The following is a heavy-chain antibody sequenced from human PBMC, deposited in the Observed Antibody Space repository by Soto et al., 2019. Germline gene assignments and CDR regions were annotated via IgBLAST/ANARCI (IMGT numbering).Heavy chain of an antibody. CDR2: ISGTGDTT. V-gene: IGHV3-23*01. CDR3: AKGYCSSTSCSFDY. D-gene: IGHD2-2*01. J-gene: IGHJ4*02. CDR1: VFTFTNFA. Sequence: PGGSLRLSCAASVFTFTNFAMNWVRQAPGKGLEWVSVISGTGDTTYNADSVKGRFTISRDNSMNTAFLQMNSLRAEDTALYYCAKGYCSSTSCSFDYWGQGTLVTVSS.